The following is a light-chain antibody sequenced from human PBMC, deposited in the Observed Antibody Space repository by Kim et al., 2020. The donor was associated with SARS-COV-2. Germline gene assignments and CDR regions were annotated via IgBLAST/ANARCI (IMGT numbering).Light chain of an antibody. CDR1: KMGDKF. Sequence: SYELTQPPSVSVSPGQTATITCSGDKMGDKFACWYQQKPGQSPVLVIYQDSLRPSGIPERFSGSNSGNTATLTISGTQAMDEADYYCQVWDSSGFGGG. CDR3: QVWDSSG. CDR2: QDS. V-gene: IGLV3-1*01. J-gene: IGLJ2*01.